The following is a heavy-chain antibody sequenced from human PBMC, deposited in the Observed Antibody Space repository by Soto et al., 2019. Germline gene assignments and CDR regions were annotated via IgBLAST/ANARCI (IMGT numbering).Heavy chain of an antibody. D-gene: IGHD3-22*01. V-gene: IGHV1-69*02. J-gene: IGHJ4*02. Sequence: QVQLVQSGAEVKKPGSSVKVSCKASGGTFSSYTISWVRQAPGQGLEWMGRIIPILGIANYAQEFQGRVTITTDKSTSKADMELGSLRSEEAAVYYCARGDSGDSSVWGQGTLVTVSS. CDR1: GGTFSSYT. CDR2: IIPILGIA. CDR3: ARGDSGDSSV.